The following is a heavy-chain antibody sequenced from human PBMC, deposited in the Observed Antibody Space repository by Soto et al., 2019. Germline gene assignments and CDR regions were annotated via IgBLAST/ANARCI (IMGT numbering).Heavy chain of an antibody. V-gene: IGHV3-21*01. Sequence: MXLSCASSGSTFSPYTMNWFLQAPVKGLEWVSSINGRGNYIYYAESVKGRFTISRDNAKNSLYLQTDRLRAEDTALYYCVREDGKVGTNSAFDYWGLGALVTVSS. D-gene: IGHD1-26*01. J-gene: IGHJ4*02. CDR3: VREDGKVGTNSAFDY. CDR1: GSTFSPYT. CDR2: INGRGNYI.